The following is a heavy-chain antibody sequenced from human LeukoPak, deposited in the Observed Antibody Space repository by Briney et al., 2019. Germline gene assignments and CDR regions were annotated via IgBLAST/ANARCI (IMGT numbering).Heavy chain of an antibody. CDR2: INHSGST. J-gene: IGHJ5*02. Sequence: SETLSLTCAVYGGSFSGYYWSWIRQPPGKGLEWIGEINHSGSTNYNPSLKSRVTISVDTSKNQFSLKLSSVTAADTAVYYCARRRSPRIIFASWGQGTLVTVSS. D-gene: IGHD3-16*01. V-gene: IGHV4-34*01. CDR1: GGSFSGYY. CDR3: ARRRSPRIIFAS.